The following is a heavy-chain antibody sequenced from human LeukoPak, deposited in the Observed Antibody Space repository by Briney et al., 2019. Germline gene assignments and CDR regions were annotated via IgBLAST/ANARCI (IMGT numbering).Heavy chain of an antibody. CDR3: ARGAPGSYCSGGSCPYFDY. D-gene: IGHD2-15*01. J-gene: IGHJ4*02. V-gene: IGHV1-8*01. CDR1: GYTFTSYD. Sequence: ASVKVSCKASGYTFTSYDINWVRQATGQGLEWMGWVNPNSGHTGYAQKFQGRVTMTRNTSISTAYMELSSLRSEDTAVYYCARGAPGSYCSGGSCPYFDYWGQGTLVSVSS. CDR2: VNPNSGHT.